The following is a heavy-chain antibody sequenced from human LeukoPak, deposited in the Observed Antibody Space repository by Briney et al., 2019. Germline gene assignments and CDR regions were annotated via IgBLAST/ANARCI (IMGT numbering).Heavy chain of an antibody. CDR1: GFTFSSTW. Sequence: PGGSLRLSCAASGFTFSSTWMHWFRQAPGKGLVWVSRIHSDGSSTIYADSVKGRFTISRDNAKNTLYLQMNSLRAEDTAVYYCAGGVGWHFALWGRGTLVTVSS. CDR2: IHSDGSST. D-gene: IGHD3-10*01. CDR3: AGGVGWHFAL. J-gene: IGHJ2*01. V-gene: IGHV3-74*01.